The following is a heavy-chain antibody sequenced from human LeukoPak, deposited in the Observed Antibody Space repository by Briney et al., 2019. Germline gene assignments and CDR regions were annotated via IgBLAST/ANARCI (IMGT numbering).Heavy chain of an antibody. J-gene: IGHJ4*02. D-gene: IGHD3-3*01. Sequence: AASVKVSCKASGGTFVSYTISWVRQAPGQGLEWMGRIIPILGIANYAQKFQGRVTITADKSTSTAYMELSSLRSEDTAVYYCATQITIFGVVIIPPFDYWGQGTLVTVSS. CDR3: ATQITIFGVVIIPPFDY. CDR2: IIPILGIA. CDR1: GGTFVSYT. V-gene: IGHV1-69*02.